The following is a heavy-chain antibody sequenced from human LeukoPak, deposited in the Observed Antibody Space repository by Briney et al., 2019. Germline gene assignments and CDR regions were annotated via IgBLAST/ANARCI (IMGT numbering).Heavy chain of an antibody. Sequence: SKTLSLTCAVYGGSFSGYYWSWIRQPPGKGLEWIGEINHSGSTNYNPSLKSRVTISVDTSKNQFSLKLSSVTAADTAVYYCARARYSYDAFDIWGQGTMVTVTS. CDR2: INHSGST. CDR3: ARARYSYDAFDI. CDR1: GGSFSGYY. D-gene: IGHD5-18*01. V-gene: IGHV4-34*01. J-gene: IGHJ3*02.